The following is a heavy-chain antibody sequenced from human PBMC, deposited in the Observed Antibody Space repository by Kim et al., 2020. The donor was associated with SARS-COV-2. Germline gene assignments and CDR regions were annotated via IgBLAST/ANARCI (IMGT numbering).Heavy chain of an antibody. CDR3: AKHLHVSSVTFYWYFDL. Sequence: GGSLRLSCAATPNNAAMSWVRPAPGKRLEWVSGIFGSGSGTYYADSVKGRFTISRDNSRSMLYLEMNNVRVDDTAVYYCAKHLHVSSVTFYWYFDLWGRGTLVTVSS. D-gene: IGHD6-19*01. J-gene: IGHJ2*01. V-gene: IGHV3-23*01. CDR2: IFGSGSGT. CDR1: PNNAA.